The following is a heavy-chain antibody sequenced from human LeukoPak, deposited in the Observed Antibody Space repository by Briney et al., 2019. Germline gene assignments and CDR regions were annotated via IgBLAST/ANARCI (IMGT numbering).Heavy chain of an antibody. CDR1: GFTFSDHY. Sequence: PGGSLRLSCAASGFTFSDHYMGSVRQAPGKGLEWVGRTRNKANSYTTEYAASVKGRFTISRDDSKNSLYLQMNSLKTEDTAVYYCARGGIVVVPAAMDYYYYYGMDVWGKGTTVIVSS. CDR3: ARGGIVVVPAAMDYYYYYGMDV. CDR2: TRNKANSYTT. V-gene: IGHV3-72*01. D-gene: IGHD2-2*01. J-gene: IGHJ6*04.